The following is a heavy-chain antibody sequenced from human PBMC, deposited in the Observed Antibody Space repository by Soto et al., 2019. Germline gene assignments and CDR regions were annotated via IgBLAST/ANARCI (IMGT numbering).Heavy chain of an antibody. CDR2: MFHSGSP. Sequence: SETLSLTCTVSSGSITTDYWTWIRQPPGAGLEWVGYMFHSGSPSYNPSLESRLAMSLDTSRNQFSLKLSSVTAADTAVYYCARVKATYNWFFDLWGHGTLVTVSS. D-gene: IGHD5-12*01. V-gene: IGHV4-59*01. CDR1: SGSITTDY. CDR3: ARVKATYNWFFDL. J-gene: IGHJ2*01.